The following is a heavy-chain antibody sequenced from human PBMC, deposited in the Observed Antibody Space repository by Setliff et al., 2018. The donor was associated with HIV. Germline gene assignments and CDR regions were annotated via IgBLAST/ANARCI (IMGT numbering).Heavy chain of an antibody. D-gene: IGHD4-17*01. CDR1: GNSISSGYY. J-gene: IGHJ4*02. CDR3: ARRIYGNNPYFDY. CDR2: IYHTGST. Sequence: SETLSLTCVVSGNSISSGYYWGWVRQPPGKGLEWIGSIYHTGSTYYNPSLKGRVTISVDTSKNQFSLKLSSVTAADTAIYYCARRIYGNNPYFDYWSQGTLVTVSS. V-gene: IGHV4-38-2*01.